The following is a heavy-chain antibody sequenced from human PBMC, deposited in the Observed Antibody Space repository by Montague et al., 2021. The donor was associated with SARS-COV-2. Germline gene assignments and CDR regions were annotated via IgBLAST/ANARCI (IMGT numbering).Heavy chain of an antibody. CDR2: IDWDDDR. CDR1: GFSLSTSGMC. CDR3: ARILLAAAGSPLDP. J-gene: IGHJ5*02. Sequence: PALVKPTQTLTLTCTFSGFSLSTSGMCVSWIRQPPGKALEWLARIDWDDDRYYSTSLMTRLTISKDTSKNQVVLTMTNMDPVDTATYYCARILLAAAGSPLDPWGQGTLVTVSS. V-gene: IGHV2-70*11. D-gene: IGHD6-13*01.